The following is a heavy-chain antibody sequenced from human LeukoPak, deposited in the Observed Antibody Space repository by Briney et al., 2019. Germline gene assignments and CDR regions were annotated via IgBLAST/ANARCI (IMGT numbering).Heavy chain of an antibody. CDR3: AHFGSDWANEC. V-gene: IGHV3-74*01. J-gene: IGHJ4*02. D-gene: IGHD6-19*01. CDR1: RFTFSSYW. CDR2: INTDGSTT. Sequence: GGSLRLSCAASRFTFSSYWMHSVRQAPGKGLLWVARINTDGSTTGYTDSVKGRFAISRDNAKNTLYLQMNSLRVEDTAVYYCAHFGSDWANECWGQGTLVTVSS.